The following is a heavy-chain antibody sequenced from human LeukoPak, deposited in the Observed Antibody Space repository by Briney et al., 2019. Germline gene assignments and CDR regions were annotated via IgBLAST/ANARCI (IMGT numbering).Heavy chain of an antibody. V-gene: IGHV1-46*01. Sequence: GASVKVSCKASGYTFTSYYMHWVRQAPGQGLEWMGIINPSGGSTSYAQKFQGRVTMTKDTSTSTVYMELSSLRSEDTAVYYCARDGYNPVAAFDIWGQGTMVTVSS. CDR1: GYTFTSYY. CDR3: ARDGYNPVAAFDI. D-gene: IGHD5-24*01. J-gene: IGHJ3*02. CDR2: INPSGGST.